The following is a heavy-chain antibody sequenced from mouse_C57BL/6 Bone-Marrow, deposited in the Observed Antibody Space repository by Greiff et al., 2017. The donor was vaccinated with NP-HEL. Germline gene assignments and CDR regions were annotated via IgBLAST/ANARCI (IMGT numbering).Heavy chain of an antibody. CDR1: GFSFNTYA. V-gene: IGHV10-1*01. D-gene: IGHD1-1*02. J-gene: IGHJ1*03. CDR2: IRSKSNNYAT. Sequence: EVQLVESGGGLVQPKGSLKLSCAASGFSFNTYAMNWVRQAPGKGLEWVARIRSKSNNYATYYTDSVKDRFTISRDDSESMLYLQINNMKTEDTAMYDCVRSMERGYFDVWGTGTTVTVSS. CDR3: VRSMERGYFDV.